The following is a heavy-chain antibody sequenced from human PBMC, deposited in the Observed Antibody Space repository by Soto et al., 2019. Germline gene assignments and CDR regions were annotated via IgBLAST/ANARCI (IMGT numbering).Heavy chain of an antibody. CDR3: ARDYHTDYDFWSGYGS. J-gene: IGHJ5*02. CDR2: IYYSGST. CDR1: GGSISSGDYY. D-gene: IGHD3-3*01. Sequence: PSETLSLTCTVSGGSISSGDYYWSWIRQPPGKGLEWIGYIYYSGSTYYNPSLKSRVTISVDTSKNQFSLKLSSVTAADTAVYYCARDYHTDYDFWSGYGSWGQGTLVTVSA. V-gene: IGHV4-30-4*01.